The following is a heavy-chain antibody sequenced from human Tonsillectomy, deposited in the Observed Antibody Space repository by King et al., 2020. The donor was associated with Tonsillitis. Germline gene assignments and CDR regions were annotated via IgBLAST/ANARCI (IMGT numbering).Heavy chain of an antibody. Sequence: VQLVESGGGVVQPGRSLRLSCAASGFTFSTYTMHWVRQAPGKVLEWVAVLSYDGRHKYYADSVKGRFTISRDNSKNTLYLQMNSLRAEDTAVYYCARAITPYCSSTSCQDAFDIWGQGTMVTVSS. D-gene: IGHD2-2*01. V-gene: IGHV3-30*01. CDR3: ARAITPYCSSTSCQDAFDI. CDR2: LSYDGRHK. J-gene: IGHJ3*02. CDR1: GFTFSTYT.